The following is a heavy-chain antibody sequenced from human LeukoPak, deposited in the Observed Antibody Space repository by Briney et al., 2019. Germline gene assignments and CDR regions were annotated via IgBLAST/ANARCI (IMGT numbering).Heavy chain of an antibody. V-gene: IGHV1-2*02. Sequence: ASVRVSCKASVYTFTGYYIHWVRQAPGQGVEWMGWINPNSGGTNYAQRFQDGVTMPRDTSISTAYLELSRLRSDDMAVYYCARGHYYDSSGRGGRGDAFDIWGQGTMVTVS. CDR2: INPNSGGT. CDR1: VYTFTGYY. CDR3: ARGHYYDSSGRGGRGDAFDI. D-gene: IGHD3-22*01. J-gene: IGHJ3*02.